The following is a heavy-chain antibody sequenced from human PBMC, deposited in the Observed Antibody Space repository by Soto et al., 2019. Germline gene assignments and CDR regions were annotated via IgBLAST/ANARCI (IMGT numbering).Heavy chain of an antibody. CDR2: IGTAGDT. CDR1: EFPFSSYG. CDR3: ARSWRHDYGDENFDY. D-gene: IGHD4-17*01. Sequence: GGSLRLSCAASEFPFSSYGMHWVRQATGKGLEWVSAIGTAGDTYYPGSVKGRFTISRENAKNSLYLQMNSLRAGDTAVYYCARSWRHDYGDENFDYWGQET. V-gene: IGHV3-13*01. J-gene: IGHJ4*02.